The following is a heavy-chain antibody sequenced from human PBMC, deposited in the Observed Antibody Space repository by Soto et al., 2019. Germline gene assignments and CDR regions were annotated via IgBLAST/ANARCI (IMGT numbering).Heavy chain of an antibody. D-gene: IGHD3-3*01. Sequence: QVQLQQWGAGLLKPSETLSLTCAVYGGSFSGYYWSWIRQPPGKGLEWIGEINHSGSTNYNPSLKSRVTISVATSKNQFSLKLSSVTAADTAVYYCARAPYYDFWSGYYIGYFQHWGQGTLVTVSS. CDR2: INHSGST. CDR3: ARAPYYDFWSGYYIGYFQH. V-gene: IGHV4-34*01. J-gene: IGHJ1*01. CDR1: GGSFSGYY.